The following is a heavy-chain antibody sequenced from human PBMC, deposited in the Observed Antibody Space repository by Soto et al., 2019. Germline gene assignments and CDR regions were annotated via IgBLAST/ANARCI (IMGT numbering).Heavy chain of an antibody. CDR2: IIPIFGTA. D-gene: IGHD3-10*01. V-gene: IGHV1-69*06. CDR3: ARVYGSGSYFDY. Sequence: SVKVSCKASGGTFSSYAISWVRQAPGQGLEWMGGIIPIFGTANYAQKFQGRVTITADKSTSTAYMELSSLRSEDTAVYYCARVYGSGSYFDYWGQGTLVTVSS. J-gene: IGHJ4*02. CDR1: GGTFSSYA.